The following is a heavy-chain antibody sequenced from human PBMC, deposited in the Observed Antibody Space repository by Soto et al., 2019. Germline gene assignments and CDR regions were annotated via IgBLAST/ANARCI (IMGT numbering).Heavy chain of an antibody. CDR1: GDTFSSAA. CDR3: ASDKHLPEFGGNYYYALAV. J-gene: IGHJ6*02. Sequence: QVQLVQSGAEMKKPGSSVKVSCKSSGDTFSSAAISWVRQAPGQGLEWMGGLISIFRAPDYAQKFQGRVTITADDSTSTAYMELSSLRSKDTAVYYCASDKHLPEFGGNYYYALAVWGQGTTVIVSS. V-gene: IGHV1-69*01. CDR2: LISIFRAP. D-gene: IGHD3-16*01.